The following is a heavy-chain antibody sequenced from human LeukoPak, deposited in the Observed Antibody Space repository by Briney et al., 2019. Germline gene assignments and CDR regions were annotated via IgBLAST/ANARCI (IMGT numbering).Heavy chain of an antibody. D-gene: IGHD5-12*01. CDR3: ARSDSGYDLAAFDY. CDR1: GGSISSSSYY. Sequence: SETLSLTCTVSGGSISSSSYYWGWIRQPAGKGLEWIGSIYYSGSTYYNPSLKSRVTISVDTSKNQFSLKLSSVTAADTAVYYCARSDSGYDLAAFDYWGQGTLVTVSS. CDR2: IYYSGST. V-gene: IGHV4-39*01. J-gene: IGHJ4*02.